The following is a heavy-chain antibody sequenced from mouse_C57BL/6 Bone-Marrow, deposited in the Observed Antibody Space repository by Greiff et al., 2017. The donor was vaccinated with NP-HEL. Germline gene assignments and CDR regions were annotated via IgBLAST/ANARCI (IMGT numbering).Heavy chain of an antibody. D-gene: IGHD2-1*01. CDR2: IHPNSGST. CDR3: AKGNYPLYAMDY. Sequence: QVQLKQPGAELVKPGASVKLSCKASGYTFTSYWMHWVKQRPGQGLEWIGMIHPNSGSTNYNEKFKSKATLTVDKSSSTAYMQLSSLTSEDSAVYYGAKGNYPLYAMDYWGQGTSVTVSS. J-gene: IGHJ4*01. V-gene: IGHV1-64*01. CDR1: GYTFTSYW.